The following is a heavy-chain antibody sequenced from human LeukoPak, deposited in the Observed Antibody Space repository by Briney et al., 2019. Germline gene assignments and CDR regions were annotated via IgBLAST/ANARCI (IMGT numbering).Heavy chain of an antibody. Sequence: GGSLRLSCAASGFTFSSYWMSWVRQAPGKGLEWVSSISSSSSYIYYADSVKGRFTISRDNAKNSLYLQMNSLRAEDTAVYYCARETQCTNGVCYRLNYYYYMDVWGKGTTVTVSS. D-gene: IGHD2-8*01. V-gene: IGHV3-21*01. CDR3: ARETQCTNGVCYRLNYYYYMDV. CDR1: GFTFSSYW. J-gene: IGHJ6*03. CDR2: ISSSSSYI.